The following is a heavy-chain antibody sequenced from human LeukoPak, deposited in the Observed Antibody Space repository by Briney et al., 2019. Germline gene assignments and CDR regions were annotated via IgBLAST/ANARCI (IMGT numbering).Heavy chain of an antibody. Sequence: ASVKVSCKASGHTFTSYDINWVRQATGQGLEWMGWMNPNSGNTGYAQKFQGRVTITRNTSISTAYMELSSLRSEDTAVYYCARGNCSSTSCYLYDAFDIWGQGTMVTVSS. V-gene: IGHV1-8*03. CDR1: GHTFTSYD. CDR2: MNPNSGNT. J-gene: IGHJ3*02. D-gene: IGHD2-2*01. CDR3: ARGNCSSTSCYLYDAFDI.